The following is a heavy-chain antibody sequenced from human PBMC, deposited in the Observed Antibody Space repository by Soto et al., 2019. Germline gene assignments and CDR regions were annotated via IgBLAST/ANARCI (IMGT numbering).Heavy chain of an antibody. V-gene: IGHV4-61*01. CDR2: IYYSGST. D-gene: IGHD6-19*01. CDR1: GGSVSSGSYY. CDR3: ARDPSGWYGWFDP. Sequence: SETLSLTCTVSGGSVSSGSYYWSWIRQPPGKGLEWIGYIYYSGSTNYNPSLKSRVTIPVDTSKNQSSLKLSSVTAADTAVYYCARDPSGWYGWFDPWGQGTLVTVSS. J-gene: IGHJ5*02.